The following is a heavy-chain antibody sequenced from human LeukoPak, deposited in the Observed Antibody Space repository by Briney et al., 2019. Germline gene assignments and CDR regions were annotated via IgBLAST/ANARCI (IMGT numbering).Heavy chain of an antibody. Sequence: ASVKVSCKASGYTFTSYGISWVRQAPGQGLEWMGWISAYNGNTNYAQKLQGRVTMTTDTSTSTAYMELRSLRSDDTAVYYCASDCSSTSCYGPEYFQHWGQGTLVTVSS. D-gene: IGHD2-2*01. CDR3: ASDCSSTSCYGPEYFQH. CDR2: ISAYNGNT. J-gene: IGHJ1*01. CDR1: GYTFTSYG. V-gene: IGHV1-18*01.